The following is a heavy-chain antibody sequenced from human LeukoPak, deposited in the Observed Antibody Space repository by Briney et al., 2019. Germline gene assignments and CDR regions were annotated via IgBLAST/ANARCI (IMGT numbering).Heavy chain of an antibody. J-gene: IGHJ4*02. Sequence: GGSLRLSCAASGFTFNKYVVSWVRQAPGKGLEWASSISGSGNDTYYADSVKGRFTISRDNSKNTLYLQMNSLRAEDTAVYYCAKGPTNGNSPFDYWGQGTLVTVSS. CDR3: AKGPTNGNSPFDY. CDR1: GFTFNKYV. V-gene: IGHV3-23*01. CDR2: ISGSGNDT. D-gene: IGHD4-23*01.